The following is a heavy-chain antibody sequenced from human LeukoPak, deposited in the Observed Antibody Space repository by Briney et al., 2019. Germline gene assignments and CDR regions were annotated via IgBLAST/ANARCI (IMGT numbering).Heavy chain of an antibody. CDR1: GYTFTSYY. D-gene: IGHD1-26*01. CDR3: ARAFSGSYVVKDY. J-gene: IGHJ4*02. Sequence: ASVKVSCKASGYTFTSYYMHWVRQAPGQGLEWMGIINPSGDSTTYAQKFQGRVTMTRGTPTSTLYMELSSLRSEDTAVYYCARAFSGSYVVKDYWGQGTLVTVSS. CDR2: INPSGDST. V-gene: IGHV1-46*01.